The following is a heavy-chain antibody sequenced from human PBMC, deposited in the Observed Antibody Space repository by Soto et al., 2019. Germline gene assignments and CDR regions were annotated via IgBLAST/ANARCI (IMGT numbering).Heavy chain of an antibody. V-gene: IGHV1-3*01. CDR3: AREGEYNWNEDWFDP. CDR2: INAGNGNT. Sequence: ASVKVSCKASGYTFTSYAMHWVRQAPGQRLEWMGWINAGNGNTKYSQKFQGRVTITRDTSASTAYMELSSLRSEDTAVYYCAREGEYNWNEDWFDPWGQGTLVTGSS. J-gene: IGHJ5*02. D-gene: IGHD1-1*01. CDR1: GYTFTSYA.